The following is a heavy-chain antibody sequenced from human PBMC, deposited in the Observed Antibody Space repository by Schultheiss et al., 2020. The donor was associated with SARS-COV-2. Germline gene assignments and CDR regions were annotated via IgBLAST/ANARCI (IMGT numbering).Heavy chain of an antibody. Sequence: GGSLRLSCAASGFTFSSYAMNWVRQAPGKGLEWVSVIYSGGSTYYADSVKGRFTISRDNSKNTLYLQMSSLRAEDTAVYYCVKNGGDFDWLLAFDYWGQGTLVTVSS. J-gene: IGHJ4*02. D-gene: IGHD3-9*01. CDR3: VKNGGDFDWLLAFDY. CDR2: IYSGGST. CDR1: GFTFSSYA. V-gene: IGHV3-66*02.